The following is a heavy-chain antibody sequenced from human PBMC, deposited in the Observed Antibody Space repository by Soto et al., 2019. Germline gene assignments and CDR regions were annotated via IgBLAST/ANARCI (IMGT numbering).Heavy chain of an antibody. J-gene: IGHJ3*02. V-gene: IGHV3-30-3*01. D-gene: IGHD3-22*01. CDR1: GFTFSSYA. Sequence: PGGSLRLSCAASGFTFSSYAMHWVRQAPGKGLEWVAVISYDGSNKYYADSVKGRFTISRDNSKNTLYLQMNSLRAEDTAVYYCARAITMIVVVKSWDDAFDIWGQGTMVTVSS. CDR2: ISYDGSNK. CDR3: ARAITMIVVVKSWDDAFDI.